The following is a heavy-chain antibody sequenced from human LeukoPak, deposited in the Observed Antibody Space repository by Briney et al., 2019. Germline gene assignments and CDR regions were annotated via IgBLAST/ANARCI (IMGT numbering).Heavy chain of an antibody. V-gene: IGHV4-61*08. Sequence: SQTQSLTCTVSGGSISSGGYYWSWIRQPPGKGLEWIGYIYYSGSTNYNPSLKSRVTISVDTSKNQFSLKLSSVTAADTAVYYCARLRAAAGPYNWFDPWGQGTLVTVSS. J-gene: IGHJ5*02. CDR1: GGSISSGGYY. CDR2: IYYSGST. CDR3: ARLRAAAGPYNWFDP. D-gene: IGHD6-13*01.